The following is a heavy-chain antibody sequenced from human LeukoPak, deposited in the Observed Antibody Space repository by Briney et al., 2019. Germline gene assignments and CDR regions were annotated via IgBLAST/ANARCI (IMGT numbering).Heavy chain of an antibody. D-gene: IGHD3-10*01. CDR2: IYYSGST. J-gene: IGHJ3*02. CDR1: GGSISSGSYY. Sequence: SETLSLTCTVSGGSISSGSYYWGWIRQPPGKGLEWIGSIYYSGSTYYNPSLKSRVTVSVDTSKNQFSLKLSSVTAADTAVYYCARDTAPITMVPTGAFDIWGQGNNGHRLF. V-gene: IGHV4-39*07. CDR3: ARDTAPITMVPTGAFDI.